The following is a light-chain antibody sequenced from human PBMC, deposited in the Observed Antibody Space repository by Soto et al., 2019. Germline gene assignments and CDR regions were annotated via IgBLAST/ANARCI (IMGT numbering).Light chain of an antibody. CDR2: EVV. J-gene: IGLJ2*01. V-gene: IGLV2-8*01. Sequence: QSALTQPPSASGSPGQSVTISCTGTKNDIGVYDFVSWYQHHPGKAPRLIIYEVVQRPSGVPDRFSGSKSGNTASLTVSGLQAADEADYYCQSYDSSLSGCVVFGGGTKVTVL. CDR1: KNDIGVYDF. CDR3: QSYDSSLSGCVV.